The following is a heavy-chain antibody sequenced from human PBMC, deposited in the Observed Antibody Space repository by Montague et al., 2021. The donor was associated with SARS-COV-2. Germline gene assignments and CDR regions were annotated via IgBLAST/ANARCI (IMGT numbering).Heavy chain of an antibody. V-gene: IGHV1-18*01. CDR2: ISPYTGDT. J-gene: IGHJ4*02. D-gene: IGHD3-3*01. CDR3: ARLSYDFWSGSIDY. Sequence: SVKVSCKASGYTFTNYGVHWVRQAPGQGLEWMGFISPYTGDTHFXQKFLGRVTLTTDSSTSTTYMDLRNLGSDDTAIYYCARLSYDFWSGSIDYWGQGTLVTVSS. CDR1: GYTFTNYG.